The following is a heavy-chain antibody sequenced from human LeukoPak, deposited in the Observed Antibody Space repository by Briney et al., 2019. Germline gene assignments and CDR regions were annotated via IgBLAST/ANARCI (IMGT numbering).Heavy chain of an antibody. CDR3: AREADIVVVPAANYYYYYMDV. V-gene: IGHV4-38-2*02. CDR2: IYYSGST. D-gene: IGHD2-2*01. Sequence: SETLSLTCSVSGYSISSGYYWGWIRQPPGKGLEWIGSIYYSGSTYYNPSLKSRVTISVDTSKNQFSLKLSSVTAADTAVHYCAREADIVVVPAANYYYYYMDVWGKGTTVTVSS. J-gene: IGHJ6*03. CDR1: GYSISSGYY.